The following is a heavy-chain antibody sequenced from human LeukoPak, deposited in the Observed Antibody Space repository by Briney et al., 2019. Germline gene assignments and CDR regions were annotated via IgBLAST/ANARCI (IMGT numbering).Heavy chain of an antibody. V-gene: IGHV4-59*01. Sequence: PSETLSLTCTVSGGSISSYYWSWIRQPPGKGLEWIGHIYYSGSTNYNPSLKSRVTISVDTSKNQFSLKLSSVTAADTAVYYCARGLLNSGLHPFDYWGQGTLVSVSS. CDR3: ARGLLNSGLHPFDY. J-gene: IGHJ4*02. D-gene: IGHD5-12*01. CDR2: IYYSGST. CDR1: GGSISSYY.